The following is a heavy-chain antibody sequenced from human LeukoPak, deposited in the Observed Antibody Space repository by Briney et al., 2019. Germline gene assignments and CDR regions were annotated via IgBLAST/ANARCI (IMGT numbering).Heavy chain of an antibody. CDR3: ASPYSSSWYGKRDPAWFDP. V-gene: IGHV7-4-1*02. Sequence: ASVKVSCKASGYTFTSYAMNWVRQAPGQGLEWMGWINTNTGNPTYAQGFTGRFVFSLDTSVSTAYLQISSLKAEDTAVYYCASPYSSSWYGKRDPAWFDPWGQGTLVTVSS. CDR2: INTNTGNP. D-gene: IGHD6-13*01. J-gene: IGHJ5*02. CDR1: GYTFTSYA.